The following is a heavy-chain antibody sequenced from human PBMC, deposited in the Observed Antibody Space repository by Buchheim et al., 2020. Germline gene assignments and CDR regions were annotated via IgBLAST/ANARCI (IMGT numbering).Heavy chain of an antibody. CDR3: ARDSKQWLVQGSVY. D-gene: IGHD6-19*01. CDR2: ISYDGSNK. J-gene: IGHJ4*02. CDR1: GFTFSKYG. Sequence: QVQLVESGGGVVQPGRSLRLSCAASGFTFSKYGIHWVRQAPGKGLEWVAVISYDGSNKDYADSVKGRFTISRDNSKNTVYLQMNSLRAEDTAVYYCARDSKQWLVQGSVYWGQGTL. V-gene: IGHV3-30*03.